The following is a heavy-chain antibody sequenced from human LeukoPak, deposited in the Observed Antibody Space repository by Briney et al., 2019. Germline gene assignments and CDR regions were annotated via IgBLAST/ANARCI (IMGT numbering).Heavy chain of an antibody. D-gene: IGHD3-16*01. Sequence: GESLRLSCAASGFTFSSYSMHWVRQAPGEGLEWVAVISYDGNNKKYADSVMGRFTISRDNSKSTLYLQMSSLRAEDTAVYYCARVPYDSGTYDYWGQGTLVTVSS. CDR2: ISYDGNNK. CDR3: ARVPYDSGTYDY. V-gene: IGHV3-30-3*01. CDR1: GFTFSSYS. J-gene: IGHJ4*02.